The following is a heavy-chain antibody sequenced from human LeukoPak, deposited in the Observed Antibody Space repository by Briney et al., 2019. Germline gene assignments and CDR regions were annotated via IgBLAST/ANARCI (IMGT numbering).Heavy chain of an antibody. Sequence: KPSETLSLTCTVSGSSISSYYWSWIRQPPGKGLEWIGYIYYSGSTNYNPSLKSRVTISVDTSKNQFSLKLSSVTAADTAVYYCARGMYYYDSSGYYGPAYYFDYWGQGTLATVSS. CDR3: ARGMYYYDSSGYYGPAYYFDY. CDR1: GSSISSYY. V-gene: IGHV4-59*01. D-gene: IGHD3-22*01. J-gene: IGHJ4*02. CDR2: IYYSGST.